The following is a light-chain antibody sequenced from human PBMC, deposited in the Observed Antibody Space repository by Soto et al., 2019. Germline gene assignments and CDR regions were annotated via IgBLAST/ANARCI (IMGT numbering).Light chain of an antibody. CDR2: WAS. J-gene: IGKJ1*01. Sequence: DIVMTQSPDSLAVSLGERATINCKSSQSVLYSSNNKNYLAWYQQKPGQPPKLLIYWASTRESGVPDRLSGSGSGTDFTLTISSLQAEDVAVYYCQQYYSTTRTFGQGTKVDIX. CDR1: QSVLYSSNNKNY. CDR3: QQYYSTTRT. V-gene: IGKV4-1*01.